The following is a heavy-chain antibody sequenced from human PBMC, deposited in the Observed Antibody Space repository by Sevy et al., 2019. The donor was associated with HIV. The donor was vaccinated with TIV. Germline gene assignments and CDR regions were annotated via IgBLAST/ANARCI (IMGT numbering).Heavy chain of an antibody. CDR1: GFTVSSNY. CDR2: IYSGGST. V-gene: IGHV3-53*01. J-gene: IGHJ4*02. D-gene: IGHD3-22*01. Sequence: GGSLRLSCAASGFTVSSNYMSWVRQAPGKGLEWVSVIYSGGSTYYADYVKGRFTISRDNSKNTLYLQMNSLRAEDTAVYYCARDVPYYYDSSGGIYWGQGTLVTVSS. CDR3: ARDVPYYYDSSGGIY.